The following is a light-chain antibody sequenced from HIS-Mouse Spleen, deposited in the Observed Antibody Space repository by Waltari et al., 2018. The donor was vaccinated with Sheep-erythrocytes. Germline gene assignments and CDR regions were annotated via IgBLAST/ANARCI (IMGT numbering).Light chain of an antibody. Sequence: QSVLTQPPSASGTPGQRVTISCSGSSSNIGSNYVYCYQQLPGTAPKLLIYRNNQPASGVPARFSGSKSGASASLASSGLRSEDEADYYCAAWDDSLSAWVFGGGTKLTVL. J-gene: IGLJ3*02. CDR2: RNN. CDR3: AAWDDSLSAWV. V-gene: IGLV1-47*01. CDR1: SSNIGSNY.